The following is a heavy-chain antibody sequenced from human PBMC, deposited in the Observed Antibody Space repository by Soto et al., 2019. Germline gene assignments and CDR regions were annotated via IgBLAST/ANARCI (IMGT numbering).Heavy chain of an antibody. V-gene: IGHV3-30*18. CDR2: ISYDGSNK. Sequence: SGGSLRLSCAASGFTFSSYGMHWVRQAPGKGLEWVAVISYDGSNKYYADSVKGRFTISRDNSKNTLYLQMNSLRAEDTAVYYCAKDDYDSSGYTERKDYYFDYWGQGTLVTVSS. D-gene: IGHD3-22*01. CDR3: AKDDYDSSGYTERKDYYFDY. J-gene: IGHJ4*02. CDR1: GFTFSSYG.